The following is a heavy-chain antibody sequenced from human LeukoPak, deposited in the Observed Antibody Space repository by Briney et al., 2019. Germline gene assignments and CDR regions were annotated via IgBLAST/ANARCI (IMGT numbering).Heavy chain of an antibody. Sequence: GGSLRLSCAASGFTFSGSAMHWVRQASGKGLEWVGRIRSKANSYATAYAASVKGRFTISRDDSKNTAYLQMNSLKTEDTAVYYCNSRPGDGGKGPEQKLNFPVSLGKGGRGQGTTVTVSS. CDR2: IRSKANSYAT. CDR1: GFTFSGSA. J-gene: IGHJ6*02. CDR3: NSRPGDGGKGPEQKLNFPVSLGKGG. D-gene: IGHD2-15*01. V-gene: IGHV3-73*01.